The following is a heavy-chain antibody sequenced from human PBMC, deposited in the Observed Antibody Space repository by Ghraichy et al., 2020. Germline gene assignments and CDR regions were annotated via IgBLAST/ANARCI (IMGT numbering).Heavy chain of an antibody. J-gene: IGHJ6*02. Sequence: GESLNISCKGSGYSFTSYWIGWVRQMPGKGLEWMGIIYPGDSDTRYSPSFQGQVTISADKSISTAYLQWSSLKASDTAMYYCARTSRRVVDEGWDGYYYYGMDVWGQGTTVTVSS. CDR3: ARTSRRVVDEGWDGYYYYGMDV. CDR1: GYSFTSYW. V-gene: IGHV5-51*01. D-gene: IGHD3-22*01. CDR2: IYPGDSDT.